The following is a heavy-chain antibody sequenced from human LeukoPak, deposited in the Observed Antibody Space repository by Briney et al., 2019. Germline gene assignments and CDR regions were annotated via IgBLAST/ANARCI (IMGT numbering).Heavy chain of an antibody. V-gene: IGHV3-66*03. CDR2: IRDSGEA. Sequence: GGSLRLSCAASGFTFSDYYMSWIRRAPGKGLEWVGFIRDSGEAFYADFARGRFAISRDESENTLYLQMNSLRVEDTAVYFCARDRAANQDWVEFDPWGQGTPVIVSS. CDR1: GFTFSDYY. J-gene: IGHJ5*02. D-gene: IGHD3/OR15-3a*01. CDR3: ARDRAANQDWVEFDP.